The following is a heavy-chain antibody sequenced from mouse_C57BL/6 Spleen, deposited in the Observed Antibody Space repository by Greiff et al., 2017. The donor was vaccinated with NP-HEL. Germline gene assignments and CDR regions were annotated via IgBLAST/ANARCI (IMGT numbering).Heavy chain of an antibody. CDR2: IYPGSGNT. J-gene: IGHJ1*03. D-gene: IGHD1-1*01. CDR1: GYTFTDYY. V-gene: IGHV1-76*01. CDR3: ARSYYYGSNTYWYFDV. Sequence: VKLMESGAELVRPGASVKLSCKASGYTFTDYYINWVKQRPGQGLEWIARIYPGSGNTYYNEKFKGKATLTAEKSSSTAYMQLSSLTSEDSAVYFCARSYYYGSNTYWYFDVWGTGTTVTVSS.